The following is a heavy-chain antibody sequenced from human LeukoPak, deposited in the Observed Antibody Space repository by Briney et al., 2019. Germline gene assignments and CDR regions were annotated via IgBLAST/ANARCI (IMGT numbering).Heavy chain of an antibody. D-gene: IGHD6-19*01. J-gene: IGHJ4*02. V-gene: IGHV4-4*07. Sequence: PSETLSLTCTVSGASISSYYWSWIRQPAGKGLEWLGRIYASGGTNYSPSLKSRVTISVDKSKNQFSLKLSSVTAADTAVYYRARGGWLDRIDDWGQGTLVTVSS. CDR3: ARGGWLDRIDD. CDR2: IYASGGT. CDR1: GASISSYY.